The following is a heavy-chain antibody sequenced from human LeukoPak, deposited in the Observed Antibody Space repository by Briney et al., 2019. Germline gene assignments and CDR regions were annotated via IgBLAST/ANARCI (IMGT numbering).Heavy chain of an antibody. D-gene: IGHD3-3*01. CDR2: INPSGGST. Sequence: ASVKVSCKASGYTFTSYYMHWVRQAPGQGLEWMGIINPSGGSTSCAQKFQGRVTMTRDMSTSTVYMELSSLRSEDTAVYYCARDSSYDFWSGYNYYYYYMDVWGKGTTVTVSS. CDR3: ARDSSYDFWSGYNYYYYYMDV. CDR1: GYTFTSYY. J-gene: IGHJ6*03. V-gene: IGHV1-46*01.